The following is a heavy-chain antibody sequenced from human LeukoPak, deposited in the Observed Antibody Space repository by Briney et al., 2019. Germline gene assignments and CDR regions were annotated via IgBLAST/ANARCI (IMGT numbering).Heavy chain of an antibody. CDR3: AKEIAVAVTYYFDY. CDR1: GFPFSSHA. J-gene: IGHJ4*02. CDR2: ISNGKT. D-gene: IGHD6-13*01. Sequence: PGGSLRLSCAASGFPFSSHAMSWVRQPPGKGLEWVAAISNGKTYYADSVRGRFAISRDDSTNTVYLQMNSLRAEDTAVYYCAKEIAVAVTYYFDYWGQGTLVTVSS. V-gene: IGHV3-23*01.